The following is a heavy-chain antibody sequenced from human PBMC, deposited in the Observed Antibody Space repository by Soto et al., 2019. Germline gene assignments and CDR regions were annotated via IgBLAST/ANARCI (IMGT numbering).Heavy chain of an antibody. CDR3: VSGSVGYYYCGMAV. Sequence: SVEIACKACGDTVNSYAISWVRQTPGQGLEWMGGIIPIFGTANYAQKFQGRVTITADESTSTAYMELSSLRSEDTAVYYCVSGSVGYYYCGMAVWGQGTTVTVSS. CDR1: GDTVNSYA. CDR2: IIPIFGTA. D-gene: IGHD6-19*01. J-gene: IGHJ6*02. V-gene: IGHV1-69*13.